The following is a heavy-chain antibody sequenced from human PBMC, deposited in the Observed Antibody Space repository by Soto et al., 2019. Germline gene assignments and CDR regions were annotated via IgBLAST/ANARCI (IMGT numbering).Heavy chain of an antibody. CDR1: GFTFSSYA. CDR2: ISGSGATT. CDR3: GKELLPQDS. Sequence: GGSLRLSCAASGFTFSSYAISWARQAPGKGLEWVSGISGSGATTYYAESVRGRFIVSRDNSKTTVFLQLTRLRAADTARYCCGKELLPQDSWAPGTPVTVSS. V-gene: IGHV3-23*01. J-gene: IGHJ4*02.